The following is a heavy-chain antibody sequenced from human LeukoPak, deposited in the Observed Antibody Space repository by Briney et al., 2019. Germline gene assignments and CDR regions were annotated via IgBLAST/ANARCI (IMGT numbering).Heavy chain of an antibody. J-gene: IGHJ5*02. CDR3: ARHASSSTSWLPA. CDR2: MYYSGSA. Sequence: SETLSLTCTVSGDSITNYYWSWIRQPPGQGLEWIANMYYSGSANYNPSLKSRVTISVDTSKNQFSLKLTSVNAADTALYYCARHASSSTSWLPAWGQGILVTVPS. D-gene: IGHD2-2*01. V-gene: IGHV4-59*08. CDR1: GDSITNYY.